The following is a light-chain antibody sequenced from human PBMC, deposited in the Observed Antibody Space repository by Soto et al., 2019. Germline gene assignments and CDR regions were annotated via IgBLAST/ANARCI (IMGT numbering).Light chain of an antibody. J-gene: IGKJ1*01. CDR3: QQYNNWPPGT. V-gene: IGKV3D-15*01. CDR1: QSVSSY. Sequence: EIVLTQSPATLSLSPGERATLSCRASQSVSSYLAWFRQTPGQAPRLLIYDTSIRATGIPARFSGSGSGTEFTLTISSLQSEDFAVYYCQQYNNWPPGTFGQGTKVDIK. CDR2: DTS.